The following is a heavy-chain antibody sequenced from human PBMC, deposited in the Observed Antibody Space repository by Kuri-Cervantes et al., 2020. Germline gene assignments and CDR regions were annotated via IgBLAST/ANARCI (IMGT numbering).Heavy chain of an antibody. D-gene: IGHD6-13*01. CDR2: IYYSGST. V-gene: IGHV4-61*01. CDR3: ARELLKYSSSWYWTFGYFDY. CDR1: GGSVSSGSYY. Sequence: SETLSLSCTVSGGSVSSGSYYWSWIRQPPGKGLEWIGYIYYSGSTNYNPSLKSRVTISVDTSKNQFSLQLNSVTPEDTAVYYCARELLKYSSSWYWTFGYFDYWGQGTLVTVSS. J-gene: IGHJ4*02.